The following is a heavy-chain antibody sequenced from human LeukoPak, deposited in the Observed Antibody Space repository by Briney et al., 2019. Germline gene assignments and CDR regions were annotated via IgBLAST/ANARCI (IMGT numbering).Heavy chain of an antibody. Sequence: GGSLRLSCAASGFTFSTYAMSWVRQAPGKGLQWVSGISGSGSSTYYADSVKGRFTISRDNSKNTLYLQMNSLRPEDTAVYSCARAMYSGTWYPFDYWGQGTLVPVSS. V-gene: IGHV3-23*01. CDR3: ARAMYSGTWYPFDY. D-gene: IGHD6-13*01. CDR2: ISGSGSST. CDR1: GFTFSTYA. J-gene: IGHJ4*02.